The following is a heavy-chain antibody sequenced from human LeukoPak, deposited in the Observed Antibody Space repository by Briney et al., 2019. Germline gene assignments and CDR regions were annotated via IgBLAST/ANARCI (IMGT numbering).Heavy chain of an antibody. D-gene: IGHD1-26*01. CDR3: AKSHLPNSYSGTYYCDY. CDR1: GFTFSSYG. V-gene: IGHV3-30*02. CDR2: IRYDESKT. Sequence: GGSLRLSCAASGFTFSSYGMHWVRQAPAKGLEWVAFIRYDESKTFYGDSVKGRFTVSRDNSKNTLYLQMNSLRDEDTAVYYCAKSHLPNSYSGTYYCDYWGQGTQVTVSS. J-gene: IGHJ4*02.